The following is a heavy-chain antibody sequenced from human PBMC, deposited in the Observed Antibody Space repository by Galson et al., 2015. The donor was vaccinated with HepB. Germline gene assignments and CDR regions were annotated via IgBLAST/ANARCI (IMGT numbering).Heavy chain of an antibody. V-gene: IGHV3-21*01. D-gene: IGHD3/OR15-3a*01. Sequence: SLRLSCAGSGFTFSGSAMHWVRQAPGKGLEWVSSITSSSSLIYYADSVKGRFTISRDNAKNSLFLQMNSLRAEDTAVYYCATTFGLVSHTYTMDVWGHGTTVTVSS. CDR3: ATTFGLVSHTYTMDV. CDR1: GFTFSGSA. J-gene: IGHJ6*02. CDR2: ITSSSSLI.